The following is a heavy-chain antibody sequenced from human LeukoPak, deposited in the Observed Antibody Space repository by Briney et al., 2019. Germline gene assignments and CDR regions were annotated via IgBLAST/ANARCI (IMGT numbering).Heavy chain of an antibody. Sequence: GESLKISCKVVGYICASYWIGWVRQMPGKGLEWMGIIYPSDSDTRYSPSFQGQVTFSVDQSTNTAFLQWNTLRASDSAVYYCARQKYFSGAGCFVVTDTFEYCGQGTQVIVSS. V-gene: IGHV5-51*01. CDR1: GYICASYW. CDR3: ARQKYFSGAGCFVVTDTFEY. CDR2: IYPSDSDT. J-gene: IGHJ4*02. D-gene: IGHD2-2*01.